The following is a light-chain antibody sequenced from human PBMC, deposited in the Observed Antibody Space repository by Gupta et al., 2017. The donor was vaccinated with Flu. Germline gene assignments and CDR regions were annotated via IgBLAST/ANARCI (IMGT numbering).Light chain of an antibody. CDR2: KAS. CDR3: QQYNSYWT. Sequence: DIPMTQSPSTLSASVGERVTITCRASQSVGSHLTWYQQKPGKAPTMLIYKASTLENGVPSRFSGSGSGTELTLTISSLQPDDFATYYCQQYNSYWTFGQGTKVEIK. V-gene: IGKV1-5*03. CDR1: QSVGSH. J-gene: IGKJ1*01.